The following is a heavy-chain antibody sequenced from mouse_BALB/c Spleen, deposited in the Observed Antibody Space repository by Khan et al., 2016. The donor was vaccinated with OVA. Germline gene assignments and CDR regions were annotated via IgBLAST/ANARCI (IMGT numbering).Heavy chain of an antibody. CDR2: INTNTGEP. CDR3: ARGNYGSSPLAY. D-gene: IGHD1-1*01. CDR1: GYTFTNYG. V-gene: IGHV9-3*02. J-gene: IGHJ3*01. Sequence: QIQLVQSGPELKKPGETVKISCKASGYTFTNYGMNWVKQAPGKVLKRMGWINTNTGEPTYADEFKGRFAFSLETSASTAYLQINYLKNEDTATYFCARGNYGSSPLAYWGQGTLVTVSA.